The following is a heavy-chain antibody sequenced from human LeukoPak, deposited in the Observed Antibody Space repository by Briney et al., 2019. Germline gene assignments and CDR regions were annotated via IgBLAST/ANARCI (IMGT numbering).Heavy chain of an antibody. J-gene: IGHJ3*02. Sequence: GGSLRLSCAVSGFTFSSYEMNWVRQAPGKGLEWVSYISSSGSTIYYADSVKGRFTISRDNAKNSLYLQMNSLRAEDTAVYYCARVDYGGDAFDIWGQGTMVTVSS. V-gene: IGHV3-48*03. CDR1: GFTFSSYE. CDR3: ARVDYGGDAFDI. D-gene: IGHD4-23*01. CDR2: ISSSGSTI.